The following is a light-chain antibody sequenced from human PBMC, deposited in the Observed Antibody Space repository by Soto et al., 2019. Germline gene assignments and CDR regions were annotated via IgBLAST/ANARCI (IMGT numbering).Light chain of an antibody. CDR1: QAISNY. CDR2: AAS. CDR3: QKSNSGRWT. V-gene: IGKV1-27*01. J-gene: IGKJ1*01. Sequence: DIQMTQSPSSLSASVGDRVIITCRASQAISNYLVWYQQKSGQVPKLLIYAASTLESGVPTRFSGSGSGTDFTLTITNLQPEDVATYYCQKSNSGRWTFGQGTKVDIK.